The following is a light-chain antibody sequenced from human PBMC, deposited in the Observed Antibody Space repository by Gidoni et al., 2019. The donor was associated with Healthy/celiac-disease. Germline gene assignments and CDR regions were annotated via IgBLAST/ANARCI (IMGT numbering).Light chain of an antibody. V-gene: IGKV3-11*01. CDR2: DAS. CDR1: QSVSSY. J-gene: IGKJ4*01. Sequence: EIVLTQSPATLSLSPGERATLSCRASQSVSSYLAWYQQKPGQAPRLLIYDASTRATGIPARFSGSGSGTDFTLTISSLEPEDFAVYYCQQRSNWPLLTFGGGTKEEIK. CDR3: QQRSNWPLLT.